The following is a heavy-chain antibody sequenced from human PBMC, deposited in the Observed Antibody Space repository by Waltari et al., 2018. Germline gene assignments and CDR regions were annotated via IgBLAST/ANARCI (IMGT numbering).Heavy chain of an antibody. V-gene: IGHV4-59*01. D-gene: IGHD4-4*01. Sequence: QVQLQESGPGLVKPSETLSLPCTVSGGSISSYYWSWIRQPPGKGLEWIGYIYYSGSTNYNPSLKSRVTISVDTSKNQFSLKLSSVTAADTAVYYCARASTSNYGTFDYWGQGTLVTVSS. CDR2: IYYSGST. J-gene: IGHJ4*02. CDR1: GGSISSYY. CDR3: ARASTSNYGTFDY.